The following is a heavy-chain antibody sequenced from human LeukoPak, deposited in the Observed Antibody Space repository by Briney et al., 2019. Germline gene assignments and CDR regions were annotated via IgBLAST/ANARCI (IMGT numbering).Heavy chain of an antibody. V-gene: IGHV6-1*01. Sequence: SQTLSLTCAISGDRLSSNSAPWNWTRHSPSSGLEWLGRTYYRSTWYNDYAASVKSRITIKPDTSKNQFSLQLNSVTPEDTAVYYCARSSGHLDYWGQGTLVTVSS. CDR1: GDRLSSNSAP. J-gene: IGHJ4*02. CDR2: TYYRSTWYN. D-gene: IGHD1-26*01. CDR3: ARSSGHLDY.